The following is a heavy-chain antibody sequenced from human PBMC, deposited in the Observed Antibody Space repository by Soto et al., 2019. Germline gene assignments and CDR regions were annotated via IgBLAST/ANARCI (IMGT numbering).Heavy chain of an antibody. CDR3: ARDDGWNNVVVPPATQNHYFDY. Sequence: EVQLVESGGGLVQPGGSLRLSCAASGFTFSGYWMSWVRQAPGKGLEWVANIRFDGSEKYYVDSLKGRFIISRDNTKNTLSLQTNSMRVEDTAVYYCARDDGWNNVVVPPATQNHYFDYWGPGTWVTVSS. CDR2: IRFDGSEK. V-gene: IGHV3-7*01. J-gene: IGHJ4*02. D-gene: IGHD2-2*01. CDR1: GFTFSGYW.